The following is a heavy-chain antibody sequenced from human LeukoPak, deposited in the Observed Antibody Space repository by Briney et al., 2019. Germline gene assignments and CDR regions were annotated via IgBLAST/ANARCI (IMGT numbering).Heavy chain of an antibody. V-gene: IGHV3-48*02. CDR2: ISSSSTTM. D-gene: IGHD7-27*01. Sequence: GGSLRLSCAASGFTFSTYSMNWVRQAPGKGLERVSYISSSSTTMSYTDSMKGRFTISRDNAKNSLYLQMNSLRDEDTAVYYCARDRNWGFDYWGQGTLVTVSS. J-gene: IGHJ4*02. CDR3: ARDRNWGFDY. CDR1: GFTFSTYS.